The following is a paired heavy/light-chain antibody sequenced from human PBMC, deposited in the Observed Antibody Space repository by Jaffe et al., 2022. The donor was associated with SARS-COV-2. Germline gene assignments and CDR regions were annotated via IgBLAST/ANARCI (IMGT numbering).Light chain of an antibody. Sequence: QSALTQPASVSGSPGQSITISCTGTSSDVGSYNLVSWYQQNPGKAPKLMIYEGDKRPSGVSNRFSGSKSGNTASLTISGLQAEDEADYYCCSYAGSSTFFGGGTKLTVL. CDR3: CSYAGSSTF. J-gene: IGLJ2*01. CDR1: SSDVGSYNL. V-gene: IGLV2-23*03. CDR2: EGD.
Heavy chain of an antibody. V-gene: IGHV1-18*01. D-gene: IGHD3-10*01. CDR1: GYTFTSYG. CDR2: ISAYNGKT. J-gene: IGHJ4*02. CDR3: ARGGSLGGSGNNPFEY. Sequence: QVQLVQSGAEVKRPGASVKVSCKASGYTFTSYGISWVRQAPGQGLEWMGWISAYNGKTNYAQKLQGRVTMTTDTSTSTAYMELRSLRSDDTAVYYCARGGSLGGSGNNPFEYWGQGTLVTVSS.